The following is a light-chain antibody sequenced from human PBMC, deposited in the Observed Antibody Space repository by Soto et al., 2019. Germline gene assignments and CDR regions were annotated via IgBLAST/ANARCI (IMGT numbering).Light chain of an antibody. Sequence: IHITHSPSSLSSSFVYTVTITCRASQNIDMYLNWYQQKPGKAPRVLISGASNLQSGVPSRFSGSGSGTDFTLTISSLQSEDFASYFCQHTFNSPPWTFGQGTKVDIK. CDR3: QHTFNSPPWT. J-gene: IGKJ1*01. CDR1: QNIDMY. V-gene: IGKV1-39*01. CDR2: GAS.